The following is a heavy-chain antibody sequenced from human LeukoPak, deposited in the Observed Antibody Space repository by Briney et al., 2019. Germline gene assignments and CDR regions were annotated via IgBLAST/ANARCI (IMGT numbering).Heavy chain of an antibody. V-gene: IGHV3-23*01. CDR2: ISGSGGNI. Sequence: PGESLRLSCAASGFTFSSYGMSWVRRTPGKGLEWVSAISGSGGNIYYADSVKGRFTISRDNSKNTLYLQMHSLRAEDTAIYYCAKGGNTWYGFDYWGQGTLVTVSS. CDR1: GFTFSSYG. D-gene: IGHD6-13*01. CDR3: AKGGNTWYGFDY. J-gene: IGHJ4*02.